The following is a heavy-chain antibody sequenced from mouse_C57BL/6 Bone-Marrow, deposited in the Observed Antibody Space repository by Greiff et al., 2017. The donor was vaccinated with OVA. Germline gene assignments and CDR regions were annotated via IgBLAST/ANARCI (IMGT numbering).Heavy chain of an antibody. CDR1: GFTFSSYA. D-gene: IGHD3-2*02. J-gene: IGHJ2*01. CDR2: ISDGGSYT. CDR3: ARDHSSGYVDY. V-gene: IGHV5-4*01. Sequence: EVMLVESGGGLVKPGGSLKLSCAASGFTFSSYAMSWVRQTPEKRLEWVATISDGGSYTYYPDNVKGRFTISRDNAKNNLYLQMSHLKSEDTAMYYCARDHSSGYVDYWGQGTTLTVSS.